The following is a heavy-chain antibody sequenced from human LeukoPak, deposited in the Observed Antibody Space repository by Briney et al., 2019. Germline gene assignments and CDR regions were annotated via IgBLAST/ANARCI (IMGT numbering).Heavy chain of an antibody. V-gene: IGHV6-1*01. CDR3: AKGMRSGGATPSDF. D-gene: IGHD1-26*01. CDR2: TYYRSKWYK. J-gene: IGHJ4*02. CDR1: GDSVSSNSAT. Sequence: SQTLSLTCAISGDSVSSNSATWNWIRQSPSRGLEWLGRTYYRSKWYKYYAVSVKGRITINPDTSKNQFSLKLSSVTAADTAVYYCAKGMRSGGATPSDFWGQGTLVTVSS.